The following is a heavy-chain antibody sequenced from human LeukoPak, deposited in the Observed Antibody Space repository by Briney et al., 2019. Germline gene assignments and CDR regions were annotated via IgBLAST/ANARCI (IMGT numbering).Heavy chain of an antibody. Sequence: GESLKISCKGSGYVFTSYWIAWVRQMPGKGLEWMGIIYPGDSDTKYSPSFQGQVTISADKSISTTYLQWSSLKASDTAMYYCARAHSSGRFDYWGQGTLVTVSS. CDR2: IYPGDSDT. J-gene: IGHJ4*02. CDR1: GYVFTSYW. V-gene: IGHV5-51*01. D-gene: IGHD6-19*01. CDR3: ARAHSSGRFDY.